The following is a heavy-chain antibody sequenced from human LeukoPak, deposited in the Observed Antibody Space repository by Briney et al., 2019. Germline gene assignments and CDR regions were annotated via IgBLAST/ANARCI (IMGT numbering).Heavy chain of an antibody. CDR1: GYTFTSYG. CDR3: GVGANRFYYYYYMDV. J-gene: IGHJ6*03. V-gene: IGHV1-18*01. Sequence: ASVKVSCKASGYTFTSYGISWVRQAPGQGLEWMGWISAYNGNTNYAQKLQGRVTMTTDTSTSTAYMELSSLRSEDTAVYYCGVGANRFYYYYYMDVWGKGTTVTVSS. D-gene: IGHD1-14*01. CDR2: ISAYNGNT.